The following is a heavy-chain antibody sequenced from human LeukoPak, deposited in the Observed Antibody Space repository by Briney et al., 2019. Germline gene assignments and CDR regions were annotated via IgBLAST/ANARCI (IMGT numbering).Heavy chain of an antibody. V-gene: IGHV3-21*01. J-gene: IGHJ5*02. CDR2: ISSSSSYI. D-gene: IGHD2-2*01. CDR1: GFTFSSYS. CDR3: ARDPGKYQLPRYWFDP. Sequence: KPGGSLRLSCAASGFTFSSYSMNWVRQAPGKGLEWVSSISSSSSYIYYADSVKGRFTISRDNSKNTLYLQMNSLRAEDTAVYYCARDPGKYQLPRYWFDPWGQGTLVTASS.